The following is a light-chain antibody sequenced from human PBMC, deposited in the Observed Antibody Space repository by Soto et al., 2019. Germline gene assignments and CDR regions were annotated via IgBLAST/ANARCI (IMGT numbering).Light chain of an antibody. Sequence: EIVLTQSPATLSLSPGERATLSCRASQSVSSYLAWYQQKPGQAPRLLIYDASNRATGIPARFSGRGSGTDFTLTISSQEPKDFAVYYCHQRSNWLPFGGGTKVDIK. V-gene: IGKV3-11*01. CDR3: HQRSNWLP. CDR2: DAS. CDR1: QSVSSY. J-gene: IGKJ4*01.